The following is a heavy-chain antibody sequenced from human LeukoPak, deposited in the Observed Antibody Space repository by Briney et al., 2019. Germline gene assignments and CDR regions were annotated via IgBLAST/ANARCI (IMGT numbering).Heavy chain of an antibody. V-gene: IGHV1-2*06. CDR1: GYTFTGYY. CDR2: INPNSGGT. J-gene: IGHJ4*02. D-gene: IGHD6-19*01. Sequence: ASVKVSCKASGYTFTGYYMHWVRQAPGQGPEWMGRINPNSGGTNYAQKFQGRVTMTRDTSISTAYMELSRLRSDDTAVYYCAKSIAVAGKFVDYWGQGTLVTVSS. CDR3: AKSIAVAGKFVDY.